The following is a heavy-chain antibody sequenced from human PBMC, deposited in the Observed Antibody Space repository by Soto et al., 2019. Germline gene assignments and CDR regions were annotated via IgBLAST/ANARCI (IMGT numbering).Heavy chain of an antibody. Sequence: PSETLSLTCTVAGGSMSSSSYYWGWIRQPPGKGLEWIGSIYYSGTTYYNPSLKSRVTLSVDTSKNRFSLNLSSVTAADTAVYYCASPKIAFYNWFDPWGQGTLVTVS. CDR1: GGSMSSSSYY. D-gene: IGHD3-3*02. CDR3: ASPKIAFYNWFDP. V-gene: IGHV4-39*01. J-gene: IGHJ5*02. CDR2: IYYSGTT.